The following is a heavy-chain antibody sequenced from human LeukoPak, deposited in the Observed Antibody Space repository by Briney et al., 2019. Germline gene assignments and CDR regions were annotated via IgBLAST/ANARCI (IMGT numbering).Heavy chain of an antibody. CDR1: GYTFTSYD. V-gene: IGHV1-8*03. Sequence: HRASVKVSCKASGYTFTSYDINWVRQATGQGLEWMGWMNPNSGNTGYAQKFQGRVTITRNTSISTAYMELSSLRSEDTAVYYCARGRVGVTRWFDPWGQGTLVTVSS. D-gene: IGHD1-26*01. CDR3: ARGRVGVTRWFDP. CDR2: MNPNSGNT. J-gene: IGHJ5*02.